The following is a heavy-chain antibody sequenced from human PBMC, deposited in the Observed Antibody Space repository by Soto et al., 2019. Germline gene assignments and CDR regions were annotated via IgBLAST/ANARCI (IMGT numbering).Heavy chain of an antibody. Sequence: SQTLSLTCAISGDSVSSNTAAWNWIRHSPSRGLEWLGRIYYRSTWSFDYALSVRSRITIAPDTSKNQFSLHLDSLTPEDTALYYCAGVTWFRSMDVWGQGTPVTVSS. J-gene: IGHJ6*02. D-gene: IGHD3-10*01. CDR1: GDSVSSNTAA. V-gene: IGHV6-1*01. CDR3: AGVTWFRSMDV. CDR2: IYYRSTWSF.